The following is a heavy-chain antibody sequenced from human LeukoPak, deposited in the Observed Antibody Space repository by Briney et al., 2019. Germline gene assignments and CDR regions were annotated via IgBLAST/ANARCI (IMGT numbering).Heavy chain of an antibody. CDR2: INHSGST. Sequence: SETLSLTCAVYGGSFSGYYWSWIRQPPGKGLEWIGEINHSGSTNYNPSLKGRVTISVDTSKNQFSLKLSPVTAADTAVYYCARGARDGDYFYFDYWGQGTLVTVSS. CDR3: ARGARDGDYFYFDY. CDR1: GGSFSGYY. J-gene: IGHJ4*02. D-gene: IGHD4-17*01. V-gene: IGHV4-34*01.